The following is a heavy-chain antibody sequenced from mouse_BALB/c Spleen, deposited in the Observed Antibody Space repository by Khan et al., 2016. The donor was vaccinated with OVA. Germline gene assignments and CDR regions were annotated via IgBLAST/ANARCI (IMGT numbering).Heavy chain of an antibody. CDR1: GYAFTNYL. CDR2: INPGSGGT. V-gene: IGHV1-54*01. D-gene: IGHD2-10*01. J-gene: IGHJ4*01. CDR3: ARKKKAYYGNDYTMDY. Sequence: VELVESGAELVRPGTSVKVSCKASGYAFTNYLIEWIKQRPGQGLEWIGVINPGSGGTNYNEKFKGKATLTADKSSSTAYMQLSSLTSDDSAVYDCARKKKAYYGNDYTMDYWGQGTSVTVSA.